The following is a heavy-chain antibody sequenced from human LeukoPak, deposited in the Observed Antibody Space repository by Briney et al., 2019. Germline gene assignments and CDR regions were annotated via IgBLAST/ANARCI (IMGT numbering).Heavy chain of an antibody. V-gene: IGHV4-39*07. D-gene: IGHD2-15*01. CDR2: IYYSGST. CDR1: GGSISSSSYY. Sequence: SETLSLTCTVSGGSISSSSYYWGWIRQPPGKGLEWIGSIYYSGSTYYNPSLKSRVTISVDTSKNQFSLKLSSVTAADTAVYYCARGPLVAARWYYYYYYMDVWGKGTTVTVSS. CDR3: ARGPLVAARWYYYYYYMDV. J-gene: IGHJ6*03.